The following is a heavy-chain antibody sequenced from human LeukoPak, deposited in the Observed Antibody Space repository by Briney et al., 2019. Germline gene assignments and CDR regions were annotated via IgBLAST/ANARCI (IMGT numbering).Heavy chain of an antibody. J-gene: IGHJ4*02. Sequence: GGSLRLSCAASGFTFSGSAMHWVRQASGKGLEWVGRVRSRANSYATTYAASVKGRFSISRDDSKNTAFLEMNSLKTEDTAVYYCTTHYYDSSGYHYGAFDYWGQGTLDTVSS. D-gene: IGHD3-22*01. V-gene: IGHV3-73*01. CDR3: TTHYYDSSGYHYGAFDY. CDR1: GFTFSGSA. CDR2: VRSRANSYAT.